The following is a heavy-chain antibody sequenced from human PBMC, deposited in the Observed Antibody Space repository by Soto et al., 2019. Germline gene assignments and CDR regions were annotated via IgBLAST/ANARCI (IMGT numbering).Heavy chain of an antibody. D-gene: IGHD3-16*01. CDR3: ARDGAYDYIWGSPSY. CDR1: GFTFSSYG. J-gene: IGHJ4*02. Sequence: QVQLVESGGGVVQPGRSLRLPCAASGFTFSSYGMHWVRQAPGKGLEWVAVIWYDGSNKYYADSVKGRFTISRDNSKNTLYLQMNSLRAEDTAVYYCARDGAYDYIWGSPSYWGQGTLVTVSS. V-gene: IGHV3-33*01. CDR2: IWYDGSNK.